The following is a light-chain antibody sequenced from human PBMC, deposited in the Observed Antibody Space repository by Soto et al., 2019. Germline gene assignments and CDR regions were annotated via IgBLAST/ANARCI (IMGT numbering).Light chain of an antibody. CDR1: QSVSDN. J-gene: IGKJ4*01. Sequence: EIVLTQSPATLSLSPGETATLSCRASQSVSDNLAWYQQKPGQAPRLLIYGASTRATVIPAGFSGSGSGTEFTLTISSLQSEDFAVYYCQQYNNWPLTFGGGTKVDIK. V-gene: IGKV3D-15*01. CDR2: GAS. CDR3: QQYNNWPLT.